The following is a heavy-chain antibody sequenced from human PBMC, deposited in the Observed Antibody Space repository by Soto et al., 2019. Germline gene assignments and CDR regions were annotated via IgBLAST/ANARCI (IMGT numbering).Heavy chain of an antibody. D-gene: IGHD3-10*01. CDR3: TTDSYYPIFDY. V-gene: IGHV3-15*07. CDR1: GFTFNNAW. CDR2: IKSKGDGGTP. Sequence: GGSLRLSCAASGFTFNNAWMKWVRQAPGKGLEWVGRIKSKGDGGTPDYAEPVKGRFIVSRDDSKNTLYLEMNSLKTEDTALYYCTTDSYYPIFDYRGQGTLVTVSS. J-gene: IGHJ4*02.